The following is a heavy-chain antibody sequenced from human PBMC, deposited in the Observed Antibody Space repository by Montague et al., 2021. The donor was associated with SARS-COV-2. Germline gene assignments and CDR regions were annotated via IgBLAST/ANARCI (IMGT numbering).Heavy chain of an antibody. D-gene: IGHD2-2*01. CDR2: LFFDKNT. V-gene: IGHV4-59*02. CDR1: GVVDLRRRSE. Sequence: SETLSLTCTVSGVVDLRRRSEEHTPELQLHHEFVCCLFFDKNTNSWPHLNSRISMSVDTFRNELSLKLSSVTAADTALYYCARFTTSGFDYWGQGILVTVSS. CDR3: ARFTTSGFDY. J-gene: IGHJ4*02.